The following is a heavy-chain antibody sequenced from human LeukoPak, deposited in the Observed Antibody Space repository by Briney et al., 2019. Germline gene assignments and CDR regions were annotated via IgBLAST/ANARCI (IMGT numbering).Heavy chain of an antibody. CDR3: AREGLSRHFDLDY. J-gene: IGHJ4*02. CDR2: ILYDGNEK. V-gene: IGHV3-30*04. CDR1: GFTFSSYP. Sequence: TAGSLRLSCAASGFTFSSYPMHWLRQAPGEGLEWVAAILYDGNEKFYADSVKGRFTISRDNSESTLYLQINSLRAEDTAVFYCAREGLSRHFDLDYWGQGTLVTVSS. D-gene: IGHD3-3*02.